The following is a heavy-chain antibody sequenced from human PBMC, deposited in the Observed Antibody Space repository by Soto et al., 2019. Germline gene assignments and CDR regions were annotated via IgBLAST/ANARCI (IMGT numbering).Heavy chain of an antibody. CDR2: IIPIFGTA. D-gene: IGHD6-19*01. J-gene: IGHJ5*02. CDR1: GGTFSRYA. V-gene: IGHV1-69*13. Sequence: ASVKVSFKASGGTFSRYAFSWVRQAPGQGLEWMGGIIPIFGTANYAQKFQGRVTITADESTSTAYMERSSLRSEDTAVYYCARGRSSGFDPWGQGTLVTVSS. CDR3: ARGRSSGFDP.